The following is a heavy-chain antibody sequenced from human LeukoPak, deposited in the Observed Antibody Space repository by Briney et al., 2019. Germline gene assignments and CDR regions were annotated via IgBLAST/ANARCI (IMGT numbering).Heavy chain of an antibody. V-gene: IGHV1-18*01. CDR3: ARDRGIAEADSFDP. CDR1: GYPLNWYG. Sequence: ASVKVSCKASGYPLNWYGFTGVGQAPGNGLEGMGWIRANNGDTNFAQKFQGRVTMTSDTPTSTAYMELRSLRSDDTAVYYCARDRGIAEADSFDPWGQGTLVTVSS. J-gene: IGHJ5*02. D-gene: IGHD6-13*01. CDR2: IRANNGDT.